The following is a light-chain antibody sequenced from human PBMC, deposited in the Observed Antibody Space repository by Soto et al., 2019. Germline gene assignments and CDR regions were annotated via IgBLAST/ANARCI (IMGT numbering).Light chain of an antibody. V-gene: IGKV3-15*01. CDR1: QSFTSN. CDR3: QQYNNWPPWT. J-gene: IGKJ1*01. CDR2: GAS. Sequence: EIVLTQSPATLSVSPGERATLSCRASQSFTSNLAWYQQKPGQAPRLLIYGASTRATGIPARFSGSGSGTEFTLTISSLQSEDSAVYYCQQYNNWPPWTFGQGTKVDIK.